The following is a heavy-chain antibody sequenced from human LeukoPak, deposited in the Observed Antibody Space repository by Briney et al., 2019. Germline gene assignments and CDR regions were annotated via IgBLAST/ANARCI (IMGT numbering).Heavy chain of an antibody. Sequence: SGPTLVKPIQTLTLTCDFSGFSLSTSGVGVGWIRQPPGKALEWLALIYWDDDKRYSPSLKSRLTITKDTSKNQVVLTMTNIDPVDTATYYCAHRLPSGSPWAFGYFDYWGQGTLVTVSS. CDR1: GFSLSTSGVG. J-gene: IGHJ4*02. V-gene: IGHV2-5*02. D-gene: IGHD3-3*01. CDR2: IYWDDDK. CDR3: AHRLPSGSPWAFGYFDY.